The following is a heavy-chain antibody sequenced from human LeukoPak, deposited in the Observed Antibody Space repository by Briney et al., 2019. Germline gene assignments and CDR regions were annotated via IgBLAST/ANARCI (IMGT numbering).Heavy chain of an antibody. CDR2: INPNSGGT. CDR1: GYMFTGYY. Sequence: ASVKVSCKASGYMFTGYYMHWVRQAPGQGLEWMGWINPNSGGTNYAQKFQGRVTMTRDTSISTAYMELSRLRSDDTAVYYCARDLPPNQYYYDSSGYTDFDYWGQGTLVTVSS. J-gene: IGHJ4*02. D-gene: IGHD3-22*01. V-gene: IGHV1-2*02. CDR3: ARDLPPNQYYYDSSGYTDFDY.